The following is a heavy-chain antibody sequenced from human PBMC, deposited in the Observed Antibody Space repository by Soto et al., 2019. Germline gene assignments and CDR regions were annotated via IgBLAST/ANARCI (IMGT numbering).Heavy chain of an antibody. CDR2: IIPILGIA. V-gene: IGHV1-69*02. J-gene: IGHJ6*03. D-gene: IGHD2-2*02. CDR1: GGTFSSYT. Sequence: ASVKVSCKASGGTFSSYTISWVRQAPGQGLEWMGRIIPILGIANYAQKFQGRVTITADKSTSTAYMELSSLRSEDTAVYYCASTISPDDCYYYYMDVWGKGTSVTVSS. CDR3: ASTISPDDCYYYYMDV.